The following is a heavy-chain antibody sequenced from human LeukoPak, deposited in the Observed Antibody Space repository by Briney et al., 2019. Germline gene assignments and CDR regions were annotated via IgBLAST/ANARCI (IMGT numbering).Heavy chain of an antibody. D-gene: IGHD6-13*01. J-gene: IGHJ3*02. CDR2: ISSNGGST. CDR1: GFTVSSNY. V-gene: IGHV3-64*01. Sequence: GGSLRLSCAASGFTVSSNYMSWVRQAPGKGLEYVSAISSNGGSTYYANSVKGRFTISRDNSKNTLYLQMGSLRAEDMAVYYCARDRIAAAGNAFDIWGQGTMVTVSS. CDR3: ARDRIAAAGNAFDI.